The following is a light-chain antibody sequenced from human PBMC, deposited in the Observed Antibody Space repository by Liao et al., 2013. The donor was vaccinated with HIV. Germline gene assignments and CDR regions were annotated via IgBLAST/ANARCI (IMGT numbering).Light chain of an antibody. CDR1: YIGNKG. V-gene: IGLV3-21*04. CDR2: YDS. CDR3: QVWDDDDDKVV. J-gene: IGLJ3*02. Sequence: SYELTQPPSVSVAPGETATITCGGNYIGNKGVYWYQQKSGQAPVMVISYDSDRPSGIPERFSGSNSGNTATLTISRVEAGDEADYYCQVWDDDDDKVVFGGGTKLTVL.